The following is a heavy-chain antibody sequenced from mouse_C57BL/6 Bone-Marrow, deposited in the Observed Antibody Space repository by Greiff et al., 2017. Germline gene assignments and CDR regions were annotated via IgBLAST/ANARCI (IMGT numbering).Heavy chain of an antibody. D-gene: IGHD2-3*01. J-gene: IGHJ4*01. CDR3: ARWGRWLHAMDY. V-gene: IGHV1-81*01. CDR1: GYTFTSYG. Sequence: QVQLKESGAELARPGASVKLSCKASGYTFTSYGISWVKQRTGQGLEWIGEIYPRSGNTYYNEKFKGKATLTADKSSSTAYMELRSLTSEDSAVYFCARWGRWLHAMDYWGQGTSVTVSS. CDR2: IYPRSGNT.